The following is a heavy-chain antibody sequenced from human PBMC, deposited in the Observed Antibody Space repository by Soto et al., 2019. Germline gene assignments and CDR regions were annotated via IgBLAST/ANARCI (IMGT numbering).Heavy chain of an antibody. CDR3: ARAMVRRKNYYGVDV. Sequence: PGESLKISCKGSGYSFTSYWIGWVRQMPGKGLEWMGIIYPGDSDTRYSPSFQGQVTISADKSISTAYLQWSSLKASDTAMYYCARAMVRRKNYYGVDVWGQGTTVTVSS. V-gene: IGHV5-51*01. D-gene: IGHD3-10*01. J-gene: IGHJ6*02. CDR2: IYPGDSDT. CDR1: GYSFTSYW.